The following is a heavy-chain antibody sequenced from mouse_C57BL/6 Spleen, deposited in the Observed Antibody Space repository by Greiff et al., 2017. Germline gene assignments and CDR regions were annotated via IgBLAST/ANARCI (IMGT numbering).Heavy chain of an antibody. CDR3: AREGGNYDAMDY. D-gene: IGHD2-1*01. J-gene: IGHJ4*01. CDR2: IHPSASDT. Sequence: QVQLQQPGAELVKPGASVKVSCKASGYTFTSYWMHWVKQRPGQGLEWIGRIHPSASDTNSNQKFTGKATVTVDKYSSTAYMQLSSVTSEDSAVYYCAREGGNYDAMDYWGQGTSVTVSS. CDR1: GYTFTSYW. V-gene: IGHV1-74*01.